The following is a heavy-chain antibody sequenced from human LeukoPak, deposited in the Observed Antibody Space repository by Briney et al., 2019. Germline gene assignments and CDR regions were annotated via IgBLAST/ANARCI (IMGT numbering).Heavy chain of an antibody. CDR2: MNPNSGNT. CDR1: GYTFTSYD. CDR3: ARVCSSTSCYNDAFDI. Sequence: ASVKVSCKASGYTFTSYDINWVQQATGQGLEWMGWMNPNSGNTGYAQKFQGRVTITRNTSISTAYMELSSLRSEDTAVYYCARVCSSTSCYNDAFDIWGQGTMVTVSS. V-gene: IGHV1-8*03. J-gene: IGHJ3*02. D-gene: IGHD2-2*02.